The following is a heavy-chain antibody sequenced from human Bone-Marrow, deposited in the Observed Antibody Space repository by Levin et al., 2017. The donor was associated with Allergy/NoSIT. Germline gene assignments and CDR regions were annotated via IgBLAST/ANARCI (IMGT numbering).Heavy chain of an antibody. Sequence: ASETLSLTCTVSGGSISSSSYYWGWIRQPPGKGLEWIGSIYYSGSTYYNPSLKSRVTISVDTSKNQFSLKLSSVTAADTAVYYCASSMVRGVITPHFDYWGQGTLVTVSS. CDR1: GGSISSSSYY. CDR3: ASSMVRGVITPHFDY. CDR2: IYYSGST. V-gene: IGHV4-39*01. J-gene: IGHJ4*02. D-gene: IGHD3-10*01.